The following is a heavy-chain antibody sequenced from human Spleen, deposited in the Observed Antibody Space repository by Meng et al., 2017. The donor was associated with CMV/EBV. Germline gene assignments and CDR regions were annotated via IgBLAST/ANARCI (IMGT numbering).Heavy chain of an antibody. V-gene: IGHV1-69*01. CDR2: INPIFGTA. Sequence: SCQHSGCTLRSDTIISVRQAPGQWLEWMGGINPIFGTATYAQKFQGRVTIISDESTSTAYMNLRSLKSEDTAVYYCASRSQLLGFDLWGQGTLVTVSS. D-gene: IGHD2-21*01. J-gene: IGHJ4*02. CDR1: GCTLRSDT. CDR3: ASRSQLLGFDL.